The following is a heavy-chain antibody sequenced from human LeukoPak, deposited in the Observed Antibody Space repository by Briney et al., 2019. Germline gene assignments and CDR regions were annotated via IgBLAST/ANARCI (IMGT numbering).Heavy chain of an antibody. V-gene: IGHV4-34*01. CDR3: AREHIVVVTATDYYYYGMDV. Sequence: PSETLSLTCAVYGGSFSGYYWSWIRQPPGRGLEWIGEINHSGSTNYNPSLKSRVTISVDTSKNQFSLKLSSVTAADTAVYYCAREHIVVVTATDYYYYGMDVWGQGTTVIVSS. J-gene: IGHJ6*02. D-gene: IGHD2-21*02. CDR1: GGSFSGYY. CDR2: INHSGST.